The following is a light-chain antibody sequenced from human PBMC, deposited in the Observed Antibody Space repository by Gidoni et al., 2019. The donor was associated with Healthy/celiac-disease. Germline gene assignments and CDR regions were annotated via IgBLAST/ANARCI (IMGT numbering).Light chain of an antibody. J-gene: IGLJ2*01. CDR2: EGS. CDR1: SSDVGSYNL. V-gene: IGLV2-23*01. CDR3: CAYAGSSTLV. Sequence: QSALTQPASVSGSPGQSITISCTGTSSDVGSYNLVSWYQQHPGKAPKLMIYEGSKRPSGVSNRVAGSKSGNTASLTISGLQAEDEADYYCCAYAGSSTLVFGGWTKLTVL.